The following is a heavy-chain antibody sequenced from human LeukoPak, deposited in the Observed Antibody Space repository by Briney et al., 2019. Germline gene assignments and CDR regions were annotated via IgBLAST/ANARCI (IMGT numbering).Heavy chain of an antibody. CDR1: GFTFSSYW. CDR3: ARDPYYDILTGYYNWFDP. Sequence: GGSLRLSCAASGFTFSSYWMHWVRQAPGKGLVWVSRINSDGSSTNYADSVKGRFTISRDNAKNTLYLQMNSLRAEDTAVYYCARDPYYDILTGYYNWFDPWGQGTLVTVSS. D-gene: IGHD3-9*01. V-gene: IGHV3-74*01. J-gene: IGHJ5*02. CDR2: INSDGSST.